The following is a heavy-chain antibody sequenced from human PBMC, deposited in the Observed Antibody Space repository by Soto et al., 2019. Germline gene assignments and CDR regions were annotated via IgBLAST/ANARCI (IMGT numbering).Heavy chain of an antibody. D-gene: IGHD2-2*03. CDR2: ISYDGSNK. V-gene: IGHV3-30-3*01. Sequence: GGSLRLSCAASGFTFSSYAMHWVRQAPGKGLEWVAVISYDGSNKYYADSVKGRFTISRDNSKNTLYLQMNSVIAEDTAVYYCARGGYCTSSSCYRYGMDVWGQGTTVTVSS. CDR3: ARGGYCTSSSCYRYGMDV. CDR1: GFTFSSYA. J-gene: IGHJ6*02.